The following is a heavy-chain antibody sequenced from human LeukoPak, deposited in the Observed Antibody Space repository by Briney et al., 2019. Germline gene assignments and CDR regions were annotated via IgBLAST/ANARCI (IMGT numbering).Heavy chain of an antibody. Sequence: ASVKVSCKASGYTFTSYGISWVRQAPGQGLEWMGWISAYNGNTNYAQKLQGRVTMTTDTSTSTAYMELRSLRSDDTAVYYCARVFYGSGSYYNGYYYYYYMDVWGKGTTVTISS. D-gene: IGHD3-10*01. V-gene: IGHV1-18*01. CDR1: GYTFTSYG. J-gene: IGHJ6*03. CDR3: ARVFYGSGSYYNGYYYYYYMDV. CDR2: ISAYNGNT.